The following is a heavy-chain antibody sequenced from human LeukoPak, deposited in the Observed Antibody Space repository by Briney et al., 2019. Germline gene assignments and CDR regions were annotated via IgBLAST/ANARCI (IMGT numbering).Heavy chain of an antibody. V-gene: IGHV4-59*01. CDR1: GGSISTYC. CDR2: IYYSGST. J-gene: IGHJ4*02. CDR3: ARELGARSIDH. Sequence: SETLSLTCTVSGGSISTYCWSWIRQPPGKGLEWIGYIYYSGSTNYNPSLKSRVAISVDTSKNQFSLKLSSVTAADTAVYYCARELGARSIDHWGQGTLVTVSS. D-gene: IGHD6-6*01.